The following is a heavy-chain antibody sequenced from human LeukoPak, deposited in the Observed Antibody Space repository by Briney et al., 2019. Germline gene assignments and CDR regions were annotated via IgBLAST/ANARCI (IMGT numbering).Heavy chain of an antibody. Sequence: PGGSLRLSCAASGFTFSSYAMSWVRQAPGKGLEWVSAISGSGGSTYYADSVKGRFTISRDNSKNTLYLQMNSLRAEDTAVYYCANIIPDLWFGESLGDYWGQGTLVTVSS. CDR1: GFTFSSYA. CDR3: ANIIPDLWFGESLGDY. J-gene: IGHJ4*02. CDR2: ISGSGGST. D-gene: IGHD3-10*01. V-gene: IGHV3-23*01.